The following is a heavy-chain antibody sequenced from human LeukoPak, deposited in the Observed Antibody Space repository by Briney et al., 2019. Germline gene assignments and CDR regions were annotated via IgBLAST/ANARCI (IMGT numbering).Heavy chain of an antibody. CDR2: INPDSGYT. CDR3: ATDPRTTVFGTFRYYYMDV. CDR1: GYTFTDYY. Sequence: GASVKVSCKTSGYTFTDYYIHWVRQAPGQGLEWMGWINPDSGYTNYAQKFQGRVTMTRDTSINTAYMELSRLTSDDTAVDYCATDPRTTVFGTFRYYYMDVWGEGTTVAVSS. D-gene: IGHD3-3*01. V-gene: IGHV1-2*02. J-gene: IGHJ6*03.